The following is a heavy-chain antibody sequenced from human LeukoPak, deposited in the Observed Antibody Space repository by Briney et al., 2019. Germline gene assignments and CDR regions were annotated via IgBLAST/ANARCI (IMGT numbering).Heavy chain of an antibody. D-gene: IGHD4-17*01. J-gene: IGHJ5*02. Sequence: WGFLRLSCVSSGFSFSTYAITSVRPPPWKGLEWVSVMVCSGKTYYADSVKGRVTMSRHNSKNTVYLQMNGLRGEDMAIYYCAKDMHYGYGRWEFDPWGRGTLVTVS. CDR1: GFSFSTYA. CDR3: AKDMHYGYGRWEFDP. CDR2: MVCSGKT. V-gene: IGHV3-23*01.